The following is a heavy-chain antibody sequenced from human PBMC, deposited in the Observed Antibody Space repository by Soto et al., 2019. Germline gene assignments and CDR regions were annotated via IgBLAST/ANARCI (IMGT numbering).Heavy chain of an antibody. Sequence: QVQLVESGGGVVQPGRSLRLSCAASGFTFSSYGMHWVRQAPGKGLEWVADIWYDGRNKYYAESVKGRFTISRDNSKNTLYLQMNSLRAEDTAVYYCARDYDFCFDYWGKGTLVTVSS. J-gene: IGHJ4*02. D-gene: IGHD3-3*01. CDR3: ARDYDFCFDY. V-gene: IGHV3-33*01. CDR1: GFTFSSYG. CDR2: IWYDGRNK.